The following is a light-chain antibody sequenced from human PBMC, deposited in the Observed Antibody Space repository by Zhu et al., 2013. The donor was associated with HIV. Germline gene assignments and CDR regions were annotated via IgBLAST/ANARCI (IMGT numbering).Light chain of an antibody. V-gene: IGKV3-20*01. J-gene: IGKJ2*01. Sequence: EVVLMQSPGTLSLSPGERATLSCRASQTVSYKHIAWYQQKPGQAPRLLIYGASSRATGIPDRFSGSGSGTDFTLTISRLEPEDSAVYYCHQYGNSPPTFGQGTKLEIK. CDR1: QTVSYKH. CDR3: HQYGNSPPT. CDR2: GAS.